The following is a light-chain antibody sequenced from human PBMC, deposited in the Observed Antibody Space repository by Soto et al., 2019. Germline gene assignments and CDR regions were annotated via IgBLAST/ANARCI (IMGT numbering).Light chain of an antibody. CDR3: QQRSNWPLT. CDR1: QTVSSS. V-gene: IGKV3-11*01. CDR2: DAS. Sequence: EIVLTQSPATLSLSPGERATLSCRASQTVSSSLAWYQQKPGQAPRLLIYDASNRATVIPARFSGSGSGTDFTLTISSLQPEDFAVYYCQQRSNWPLTSGGGTKVEIK. J-gene: IGKJ4*01.